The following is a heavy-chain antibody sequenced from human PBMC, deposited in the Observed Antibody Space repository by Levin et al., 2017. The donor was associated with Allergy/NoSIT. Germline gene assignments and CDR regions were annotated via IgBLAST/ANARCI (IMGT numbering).Heavy chain of an antibody. CDR1: GFTFDDYA. J-gene: IGHJ3*02. CDR2: ISWNSGSI. D-gene: IGHD3-10*01. Sequence: SLKISCAASGFTFDDYAMHWVRQAPGKGLEWVSGISWNSGSIGYADSVKGRFTISRDNAKNSLYLLMNSLRTEDTALYYCARDNIGLPDAFDIWGQGTMVIVSS. CDR3: ARDNIGLPDAFDI. V-gene: IGHV3-9*01.